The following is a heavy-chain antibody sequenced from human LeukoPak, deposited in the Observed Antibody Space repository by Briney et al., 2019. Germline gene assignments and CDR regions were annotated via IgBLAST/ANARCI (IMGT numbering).Heavy chain of an antibody. CDR2: IGTNADT. V-gene: IGHV3-13*01. J-gene: IGHJ6*03. D-gene: IGHD5-18*01. CDR3: ARGGDFGYSYGGYCYMDV. Sequence: GGSLRLSCAASGFTFSSYDMHWVRQTAGQGLEWVSTIGTNADTYYLASVKGRFTISRENAKNSLYLQMNSLRAGDTAVYYCARGGDFGYSYGGYCYMDVWGKGTTVPVSS. CDR1: GFTFSSYD.